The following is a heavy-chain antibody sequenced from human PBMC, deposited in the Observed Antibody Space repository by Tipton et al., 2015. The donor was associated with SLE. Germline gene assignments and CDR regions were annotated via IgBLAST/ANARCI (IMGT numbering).Heavy chain of an antibody. J-gene: IGHJ5*02. CDR2: VYSSGST. Sequence: TLSLTCTVSGGPISGYYWSWIRQSPGEGLGWIGYVYSSGSTHYNPSLKSRVTISVDASKNQFSLRLSSVTAADTALYYCARHNWGSVWFDPWGQGTLVTVSS. CDR1: GGPISGYY. D-gene: IGHD7-27*01. CDR3: ARHNWGSVWFDP. V-gene: IGHV4-59*08.